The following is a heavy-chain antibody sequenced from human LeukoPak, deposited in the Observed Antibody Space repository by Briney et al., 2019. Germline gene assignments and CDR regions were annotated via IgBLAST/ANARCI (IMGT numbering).Heavy chain of an antibody. CDR1: GGSVSSGSYF. CDR3: ARGGLELPDY. CDR2: FYYRGTT. J-gene: IGHJ4*02. V-gene: IGHV4-61*01. Sequence: PSEILSLTCTVSGGSVSSGSYFWSWIRQPPGRGLEYIGYFYYRGTTKYNPSLKSRVTISVDTSKNRYSLDLTSVTAADTAVYYCARGGLELPDYWGQGAQVTVSS. D-gene: IGHD1-26*01.